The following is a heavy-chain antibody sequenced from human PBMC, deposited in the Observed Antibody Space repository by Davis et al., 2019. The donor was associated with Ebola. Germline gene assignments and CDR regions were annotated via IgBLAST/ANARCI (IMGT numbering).Heavy chain of an antibody. J-gene: IGHJ6*04. CDR1: GYTFTSYG. V-gene: IGHV1-18*04. CDR2: INPHNGNT. D-gene: IGHD2-2*01. Sequence: ASVKVSCKASGYTFTSYGITWVRQAPGQGLEWMGWINPHNGNTNYAQNVQGRVTMTTDTSTSTAYMEVGSLKSDDTAVYYCARTFYPPHIVVVPAASFHYYYGMDVWGKGTTVTVSS. CDR3: ARTFYPPHIVVVPAASFHYYYGMDV.